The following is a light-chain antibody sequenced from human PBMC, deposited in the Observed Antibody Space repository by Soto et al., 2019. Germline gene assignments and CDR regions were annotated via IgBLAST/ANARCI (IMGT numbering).Light chain of an antibody. J-gene: IGKJ5*01. CDR2: GAS. CDR3: QQYNNWPPNT. Sequence: EIVMTQSPATLSVSPGERATLSCRASQSVSSNLAWYQQKPGQAPRLLIYGASTRATGIPARFSGSGSGTEFTLTISILQSEDFVVYYCQQYNNWPPNTFGQGTRLEIK. CDR1: QSVSSN. V-gene: IGKV3-15*01.